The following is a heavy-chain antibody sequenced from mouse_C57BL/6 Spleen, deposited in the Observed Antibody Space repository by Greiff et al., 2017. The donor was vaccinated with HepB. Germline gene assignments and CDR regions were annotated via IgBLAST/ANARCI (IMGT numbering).Heavy chain of an antibody. CDR1: GFNIKDDY. V-gene: IGHV14-4*01. D-gene: IGHD2-4*01. J-gene: IGHJ3*01. CDR2: IDPENGDT. Sequence: EVQLQESGAELVRPGASVKLSCTASGFNIKDDYMHWVKQRPEQGLEWIGWIDPENGDTEYASKFQGKATITADTSSNTAYLQLSSLTSEDTAVYYCTTLGDYEYENQAWFAYWGQGTLVTVSA. CDR3: TTLGDYEYENQAWFAY.